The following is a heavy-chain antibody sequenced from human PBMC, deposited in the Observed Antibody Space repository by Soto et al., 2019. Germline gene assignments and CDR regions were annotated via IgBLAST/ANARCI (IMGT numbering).Heavy chain of an antibody. D-gene: IGHD5-18*01. CDR1: GFTFSSYG. CDR3: ARDNKEDRLRIQLWLSRYYGMDV. V-gene: IGHV3-33*01. Sequence: PGGSLRLSCAASGFTFSSYGMHWVRQAPGKGLEWVAVIWYDGSNKYYADSVKGRFTISRDNSKNTLYLQMNSLRAEDTAVYYCARDNKEDRLRIQLWLSRYYGMDVWGQGTTVTVSS. J-gene: IGHJ6*02. CDR2: IWYDGSNK.